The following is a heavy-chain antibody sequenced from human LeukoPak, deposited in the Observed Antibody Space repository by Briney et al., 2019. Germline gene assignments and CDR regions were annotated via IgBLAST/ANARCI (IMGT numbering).Heavy chain of an antibody. CDR3: AREYTLYRSGWFLDY. D-gene: IGHD6-19*01. CDR1: GDSSTNSIYY. CDR2: IDSSGST. Sequence: SETLSLTCTVSGDSSTNSIYYWAWIRQPPGKGLEWIGSIDSSGSTYYNPSLKSRATISTDMSKNQFSLKLSSVTAADTAVYYCAREYTLYRSGWFLDYWGQGTVVTVSS. J-gene: IGHJ4*02. V-gene: IGHV4-39*07.